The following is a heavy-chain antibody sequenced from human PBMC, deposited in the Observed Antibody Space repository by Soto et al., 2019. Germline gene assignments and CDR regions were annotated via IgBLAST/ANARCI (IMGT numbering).Heavy chain of an antibody. CDR2: VTLSGDYT. V-gene: IGHV3-23*01. D-gene: IGHD4-17*01. J-gene: IGHJ4*02. Sequence: GGSRRLACVTAGFSVTSYAMAWVRQAPGMGLEWVCTVTLSGDYTYYADPVKGRFTISRDNSKNTVYLQLSSLRTDGTAVYYCARVGYGDLAQWGQGTWVTVSS. CDR1: GFSVTSYA. CDR3: ARVGYGDLAQ.